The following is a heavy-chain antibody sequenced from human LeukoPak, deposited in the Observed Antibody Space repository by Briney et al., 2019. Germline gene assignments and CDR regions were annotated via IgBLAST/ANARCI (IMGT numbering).Heavy chain of an antibody. J-gene: IGHJ4*02. CDR3: ARDQGPYGPAANPQDY. CDR2: INPNSGGT. V-gene: IGHV1-2*02. D-gene: IGHD2-2*01. Sequence: VASVKVSCKASGYTFTGYYMHWVRQAPGQGLEWMGWINPNSGGTNYAQKLQGRVTMTTDTSTSTAYMELSSLRSEDTAVYYCARDQGPYGPAANPQDYWGQGTLVTVSS. CDR1: GYTFTGYY.